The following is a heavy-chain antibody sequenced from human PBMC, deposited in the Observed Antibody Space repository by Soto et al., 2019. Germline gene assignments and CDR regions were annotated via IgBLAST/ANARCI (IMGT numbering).Heavy chain of an antibody. J-gene: IGHJ4*02. V-gene: IGHV1-2*02. CDR3: ARVTSIAARQRWTTGRGFDY. Sequence: GASVKVSCKASGYTFTGYYMHWVRQAPGQGLEWMGWINPNSGGTNYAQKFQGRVTMTRDTSISTAYMELSRLRSDDTAVYYCARVTSIAARQRWTTGRGFDYWGQGTLVTVSS. CDR2: INPNSGGT. D-gene: IGHD6-6*01. CDR1: GYTFTGYY.